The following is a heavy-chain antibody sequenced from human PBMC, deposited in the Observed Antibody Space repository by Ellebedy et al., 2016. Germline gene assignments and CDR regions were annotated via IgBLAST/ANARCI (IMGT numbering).Heavy chain of an antibody. Sequence: GESLKISCGASGFTFTNYWMAWVRQAPGKGLEWVANIKFDGSEKYYVDSVKGRFTISRDNTKNLLYLQMNSLRAEDTALYYCARELDVWGQGTTVTVSS. CDR1: GFTFTNYW. CDR2: IKFDGSEK. CDR3: ARELDV. J-gene: IGHJ6*02. V-gene: IGHV3-7*03.